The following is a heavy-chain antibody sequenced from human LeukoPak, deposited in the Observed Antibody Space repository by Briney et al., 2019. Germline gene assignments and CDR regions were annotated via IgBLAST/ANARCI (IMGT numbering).Heavy chain of an antibody. CDR3: AREDRYSSSWYVLGPFDP. CDR2: IKQDGSEK. J-gene: IGHJ5*02. Sequence: GGSLRLSCAASGFTFSSYWMSWVRQAPGKGLEWVANIKQDGSEKYYVDSVKGRFTISRDNAKNSLYLQMNSLRAEDTAVYCCAREDRYSSSWYVLGPFDPWDQGTLVTVSS. D-gene: IGHD6-13*01. CDR1: GFTFSSYW. V-gene: IGHV3-7*01.